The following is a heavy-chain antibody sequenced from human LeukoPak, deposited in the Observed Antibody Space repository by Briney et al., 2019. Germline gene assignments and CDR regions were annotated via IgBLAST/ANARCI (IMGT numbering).Heavy chain of an antibody. CDR3: AKEVVSGMDV. D-gene: IGHD1-26*01. CDR2: IRHDGSND. V-gene: IGHV3-30*02. CDR1: GFTFSSYG. J-gene: IGHJ6*03. Sequence: GGSLRLSCAASGFTFSSYGMHWVRQAPGKGLEWVTFIRHDGSNDYYADSVKGRFTISRDNSKNTLYLQMNSLRAEDTAVYYCAKEVVSGMDVWGKGTTVTVSS.